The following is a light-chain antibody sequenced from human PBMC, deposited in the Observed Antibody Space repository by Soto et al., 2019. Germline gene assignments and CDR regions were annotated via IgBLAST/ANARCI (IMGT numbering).Light chain of an antibody. Sequence: QSVLTQPASVSGSPGQSITVSCTGTSSDVGSYDLVSWYQQHPGQAPKVMIYGVTKRPSGVSNRFSGNRSGNTASLTISGLQAEDEAEYYCCSYAGDNSLVFGGGTKVTVL. CDR2: GVT. J-gene: IGLJ3*02. V-gene: IGLV2-23*02. CDR3: CSYAGDNSLV. CDR1: SSDVGSYDL.